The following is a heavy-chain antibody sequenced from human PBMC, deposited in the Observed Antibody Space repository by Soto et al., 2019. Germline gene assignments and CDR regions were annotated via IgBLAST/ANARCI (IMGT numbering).Heavy chain of an antibody. Sequence: PSETLSLTCTVSGGSISSYYWSWIRQPPGKGLEWIGYIYYSGSTNYNPSLKSRVTISVDTSKNQFSLKLSSVTAADTAVYYCARAPSGRWLQLGFDYWGQGTLVTVSS. CDR3: ARAPSGRWLQLGFDY. V-gene: IGHV4-59*01. J-gene: IGHJ4*02. CDR2: IYYSGST. D-gene: IGHD5-12*01. CDR1: GGSISSYY.